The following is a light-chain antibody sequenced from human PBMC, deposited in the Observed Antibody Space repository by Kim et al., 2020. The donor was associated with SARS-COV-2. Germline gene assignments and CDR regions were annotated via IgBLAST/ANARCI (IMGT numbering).Light chain of an antibody. J-gene: IGKJ2*01. CDR3: QQRSNWPPYT. CDR1: QRVTSY. V-gene: IGKV3-11*01. CDR2: DAS. Sequence: LSPGARATLSCKASQRVTSYLAWYQQKPVQAPRLLIYDASNRATGIPSRFSGSGSGTDFTLTISSLEPEDFAVYYCQQRSNWPPYTFGQGTKLEI.